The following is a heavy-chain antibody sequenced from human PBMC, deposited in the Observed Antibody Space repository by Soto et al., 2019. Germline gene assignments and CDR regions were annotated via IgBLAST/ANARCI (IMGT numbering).Heavy chain of an antibody. CDR1: GVSFNNNG. Sequence: QVQLGQSGAEVKKPGSSVKVSCKTSGVSFNNNGIGWVRQAPGHGLEWMGGVSPPFRTSNYARKFQGRISITADASTGTVNMELSSLTSEDTAQYYCARVLYYGSASYSPYGMDVWGQGTTVTVSS. D-gene: IGHD3-10*01. CDR3: ARVLYYGSASYSPYGMDV. CDR2: VSPPFRTS. V-gene: IGHV1-69*01. J-gene: IGHJ6*02.